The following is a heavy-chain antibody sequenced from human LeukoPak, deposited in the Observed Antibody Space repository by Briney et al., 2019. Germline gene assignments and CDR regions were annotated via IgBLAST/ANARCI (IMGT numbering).Heavy chain of an antibody. Sequence: GGSLRLSCAASGFTFDDYAMHWVRQAPGKGLEWDSLISGDGGSTYYADSVKGRFTISRDNSKNSLYLQMNSLRTEDTALYYCAKVEDSSWGGEYYFDYWGQGTLVTVSS. CDR1: GFTFDDYA. CDR3: AKVEDSSWGGEYYFDY. D-gene: IGHD6-13*01. CDR2: ISGDGGST. V-gene: IGHV3-43*02. J-gene: IGHJ4*02.